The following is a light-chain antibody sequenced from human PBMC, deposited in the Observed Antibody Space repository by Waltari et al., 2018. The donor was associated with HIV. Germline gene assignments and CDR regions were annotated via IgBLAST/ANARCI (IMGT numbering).Light chain of an antibody. CDR1: KLGDKY. J-gene: IGLJ2*01. CDR3: QAWDSSTAVL. CDR2: QGT. Sequence: SYELTQPPSVSVSPGQTASITCSGDKLGDKYACWYQQKSGQSPVLVIYQGTKRPSGSPERFSGSNSGNTATLTISGTQAMEEADYYCQAWDSSTAVLFGGGTKLTVL. V-gene: IGLV3-1*01.